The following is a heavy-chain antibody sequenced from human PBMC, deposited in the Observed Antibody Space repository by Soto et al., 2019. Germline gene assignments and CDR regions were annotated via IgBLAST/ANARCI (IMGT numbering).Heavy chain of an antibody. J-gene: IGHJ6*02. Sequence: QVQLVQSGAEVKKPGSSVKVSCKASGGTFNSYAISWVRQAPGQGLEWMGGIIPISGTANYAQKVQGRVTITADESTSTAYMELSSLRSEDTAVYYCARSQGSSTSLEIYYYYYYGMDVWGQGTTVTVSS. CDR1: GGTFNSYA. D-gene: IGHD2-2*01. V-gene: IGHV1-69*01. CDR3: ARSQGSSTSLEIYYYYYYGMDV. CDR2: IIPISGTA.